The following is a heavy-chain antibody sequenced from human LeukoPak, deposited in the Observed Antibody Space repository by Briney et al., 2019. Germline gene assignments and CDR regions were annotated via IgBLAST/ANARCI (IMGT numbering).Heavy chain of an antibody. J-gene: IGHJ4*02. CDR2: ISSSSSYI. Sequence: GGSLRLSCAASGFTFSSYSMNWVRQAPGKGLEWVSSISSSSSYIYYADSVKGRFTISRDNSKNTLYLQMNSLRAEDTAVYYCAKDSSSGYLDYWGQGTLVTVSS. D-gene: IGHD3-22*01. CDR3: AKDSSSGYLDY. V-gene: IGHV3-21*01. CDR1: GFTFSSYS.